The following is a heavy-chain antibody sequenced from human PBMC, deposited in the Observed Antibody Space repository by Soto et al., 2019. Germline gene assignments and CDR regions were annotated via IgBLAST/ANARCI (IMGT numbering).Heavy chain of an antibody. V-gene: IGHV1-24*01. Sequence: ASVKVSCKVSGYTLTELSMHWVRQAPGKGLEWMGGFDPEDGETIYAQKFQGRVTMTEDTSTDTAYMELSSLRSEDTAVYYCATVDAKGYCSGGSCKYSHYYYYMDVWGKGTTVTVSS. CDR2: FDPEDGET. D-gene: IGHD2-15*01. CDR3: ATVDAKGYCSGGSCKYSHYYYYMDV. CDR1: GYTLTELS. J-gene: IGHJ6*03.